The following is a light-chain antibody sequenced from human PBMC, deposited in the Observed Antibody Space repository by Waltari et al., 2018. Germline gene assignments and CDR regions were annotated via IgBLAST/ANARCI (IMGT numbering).Light chain of an antibody. J-gene: IGLJ2*01. V-gene: IGLV3-1*01. CDR3: QAWDSSTVV. CDR1: KLGDKY. CDR2: QDS. Sequence: SYELTQPPSVSVSPGQTASITCSGDKLGDKYVCWYQQKPGQSPILVIYQDSKRPSGNPERFSGSNSGNTATLTISGTQARDEADYYCQAWDSSTVVFGGGTKLTVL.